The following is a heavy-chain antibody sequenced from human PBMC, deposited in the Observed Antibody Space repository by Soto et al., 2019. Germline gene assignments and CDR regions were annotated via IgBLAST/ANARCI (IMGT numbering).Heavy chain of an antibody. J-gene: IGHJ4*02. CDR3: AIGVAPYYFDY. Sequence: QVQLVQSGAEEKKPGASVKVSCKASGYTFTSYAMHWVRQAPGQRLEWMGWFNAGNGNTKYSQKLQGRVTITRDTSTITAYSELSSLRAEDTAVYYCAIGVAPYYFDYWCQGTLFTVSS. D-gene: IGHD2-15*01. CDR1: GYTFTSYA. V-gene: IGHV1-3*05. CDR2: FNAGNGNT.